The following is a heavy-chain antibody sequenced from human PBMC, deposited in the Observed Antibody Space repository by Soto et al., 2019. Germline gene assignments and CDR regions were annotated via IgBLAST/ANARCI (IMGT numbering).Heavy chain of an antibody. CDR2: ISYDGSNK. Sequence: PGGSLRLSCAASGFTFSSYGMHWVRQAPGKGLEWVAVISYDGSNKYYADTVKGRFTISRDNSKNTLYLQMNSLRAEDTAVYFCAKGNVVVVAATPGPLRYWGQGTLVTVSS. D-gene: IGHD2-15*01. CDR1: GFTFSSYG. CDR3: AKGNVVVVAATPGPLRY. V-gene: IGHV3-30*18. J-gene: IGHJ4*02.